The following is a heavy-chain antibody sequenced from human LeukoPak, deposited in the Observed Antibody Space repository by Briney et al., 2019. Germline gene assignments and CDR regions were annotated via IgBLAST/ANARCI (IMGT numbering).Heavy chain of an antibody. CDR3: ARDPGQWELLPTGY. CDR1: GYTFTSYG. Sequence: ASVKVSCKASGYTFTSYGISWVRQAPGQGLEWMGWISAYNGNTNYAQKLQGRVTMTTDTSTSTAYMELRSLRSDDTAVYYCARDPGQWELLPTGYWGQGTLVTVSS. J-gene: IGHJ4*02. D-gene: IGHD1-26*01. V-gene: IGHV1-18*01. CDR2: ISAYNGNT.